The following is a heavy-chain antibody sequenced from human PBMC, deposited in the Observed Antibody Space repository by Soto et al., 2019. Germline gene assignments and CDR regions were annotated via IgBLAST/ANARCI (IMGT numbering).Heavy chain of an antibody. CDR2: ISGSGGST. D-gene: IGHD3-10*01. CDR3: AKDHGYYGSGSSVAYFDY. Sequence: LRLSCAASGFTFSSYAMIWVRHAPGKGLEWVSAISGSGGSTYYADSVKGRFTISRDNSKNTLYLQMNSLRAEDTAVYYCAKDHGYYGSGSSVAYFDYWGQGTLVTVSS. J-gene: IGHJ4*02. CDR1: GFTFSSYA. V-gene: IGHV3-23*01.